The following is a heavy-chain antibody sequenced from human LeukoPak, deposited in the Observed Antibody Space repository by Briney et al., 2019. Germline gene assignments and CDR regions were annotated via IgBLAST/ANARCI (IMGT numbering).Heavy chain of an antibody. CDR1: GYTFRSYA. V-gene: IGHV1-18*01. CDR3: ARVECSSTTCYDDY. D-gene: IGHD2-2*01. Sequence: ASVKVSCKTSGYTFRSYAISWVRQAPGQGLERMGWINVYNGYTNYARNFQGRVTTTTDTSTSTAYMEVRSLRSDDTAVYYCARVECSSTTCYDDYWGQGTLVIVSS. CDR2: INVYNGYT. J-gene: IGHJ4*02.